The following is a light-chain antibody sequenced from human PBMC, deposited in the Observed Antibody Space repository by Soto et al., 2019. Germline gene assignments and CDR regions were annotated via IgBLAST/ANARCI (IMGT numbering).Light chain of an antibody. CDR3: QEFSSYQLT. J-gene: IGKJ4*02. V-gene: IGKV3-20*01. CDR2: YSS. CDR1: QTVRNNY. Sequence: VLTQSPGTLSLSPGERATLSCRASQTVRNNYLAWYQQKPGQAPRLLIYYSSSIATGIPDRFSCGGSGTDFTLTSSRLESEAFAVYYCQEFSSYQLTLGGGTKVDIK.